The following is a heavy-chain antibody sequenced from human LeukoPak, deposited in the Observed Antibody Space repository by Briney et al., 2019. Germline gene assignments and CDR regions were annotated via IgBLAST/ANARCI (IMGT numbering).Heavy chain of an antibody. V-gene: IGHV4-38-2*02. Sequence: SETLSLTGTVSGYSISSGYYWGWIRQPPGKGLGWIGSIYHSGSTDYNPSLKSRVTISVDTSKNQFSLKLSSVTAADTAVYYCAREPYCSGGSCYSGNWFDPWGQGTLVTVSS. J-gene: IGHJ5*02. D-gene: IGHD2-15*01. CDR3: AREPYCSGGSCYSGNWFDP. CDR2: IYHSGST. CDR1: GYSISSGYY.